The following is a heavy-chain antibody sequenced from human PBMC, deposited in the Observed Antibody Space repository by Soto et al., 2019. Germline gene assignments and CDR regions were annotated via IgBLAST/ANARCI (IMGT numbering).Heavy chain of an antibody. Sequence: QVQLVESGGGVVQPGRSLRLSCAASGFTFSSYGMHWVRQAPGKGLERVAVIWYDGSNKYYADSVKGRFTSSRDNSKNTLYLQMNSLRAEDTAVYYCARDTPGGDFDYWGEGTLVTVSS. CDR3: ARDTPGGDFDY. J-gene: IGHJ4*02. CDR1: GFTFSSYG. V-gene: IGHV3-33*01. CDR2: IWYDGSNK.